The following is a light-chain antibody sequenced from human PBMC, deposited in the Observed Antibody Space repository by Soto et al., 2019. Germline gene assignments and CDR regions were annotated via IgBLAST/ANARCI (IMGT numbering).Light chain of an antibody. V-gene: IGLV3-1*01. CDR2: QDS. Sequence: SSELTQPPSVSVSPGQTACITCSGDKLGDKYACWYQQKPGQSPVLVIYQDSKRPSGIPERFSGSNSGNTATLTISGTQAMDEADYYCQAWDSSTVVFGGGTQLTVL. CDR3: QAWDSSTVV. J-gene: IGLJ2*01. CDR1: KLGDKY.